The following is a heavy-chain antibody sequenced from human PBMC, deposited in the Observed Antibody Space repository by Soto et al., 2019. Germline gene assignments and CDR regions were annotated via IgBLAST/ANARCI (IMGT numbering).Heavy chain of an antibody. J-gene: IGHJ4*02. CDR2: ISSSSSYI. D-gene: IGHD3-10*01. Sequence: GGSLRLSCAASGFTFSSYSINWGRQAPGKGLEWVSSISSSSSYIYYADSVKGRFTISRDNAKNSLYLQMNSLRAEDTAVYYCARDSITPNFDYWGQGTLVTVSS. V-gene: IGHV3-21*01. CDR1: GFTFSSYS. CDR3: ARDSITPNFDY.